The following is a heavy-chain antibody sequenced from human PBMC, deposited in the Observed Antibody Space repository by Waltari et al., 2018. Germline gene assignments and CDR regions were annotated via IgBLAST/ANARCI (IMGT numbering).Heavy chain of an antibody. D-gene: IGHD3-3*01. J-gene: IGHJ6*03. Sequence: QVQLQQWGAGLLKPSETLSPTCVVSGGSFSGYYWSWIRRPPGKGLEWLGEINHSARTNYNPSLKSRVTISIDTSKIQFSLKLRSVTVADTAVYYCARANTIFGVIRTWYYMDVWGKGTPVTVSS. CDR1: GGSFSGYY. V-gene: IGHV4-34*01. CDR3: ARANTIFGVIRTWYYMDV. CDR2: INHSART.